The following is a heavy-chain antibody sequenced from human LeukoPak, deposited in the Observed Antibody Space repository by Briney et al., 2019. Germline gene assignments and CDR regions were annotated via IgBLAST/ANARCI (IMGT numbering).Heavy chain of an antibody. CDR1: GYTFTSYA. CDR2: INTNSGNP. V-gene: IGHV7-4-1*02. J-gene: IGHJ5*02. CDR3: ARDDCSGGSCYGAREP. D-gene: IGHD2-15*01. Sequence: GASVKVSCKASGYTFTSYAMNWVRQAPGQGLEWMGWINTNSGNPTYAQGFTGRFVFSLDTSVSTAYLQISSLKAEDTAVYYCARDDCSGGSCYGAREPWGQGTLVTVSS.